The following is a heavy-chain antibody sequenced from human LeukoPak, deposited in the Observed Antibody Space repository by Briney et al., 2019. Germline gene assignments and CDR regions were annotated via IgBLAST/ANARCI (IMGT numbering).Heavy chain of an antibody. D-gene: IGHD6-13*01. V-gene: IGHV1-2*02. CDR2: INPNSGGT. CDR3: ARDSRTGYSSSWFEFDY. Sequence: ASVKVSCKASGYTFTGYYMHWVRQAPGQGLEWMGWINPNSGGTNYAQEFQGRVTMTRDTSISTAYMELSRLRSDDTAVYYCARDSRTGYSSSWFEFDYWGQGTLVTVSS. CDR1: GYTFTGYY. J-gene: IGHJ4*02.